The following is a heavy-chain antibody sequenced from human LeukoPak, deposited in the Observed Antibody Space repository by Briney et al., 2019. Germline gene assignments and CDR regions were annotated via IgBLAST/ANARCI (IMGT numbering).Heavy chain of an antibody. CDR1: GGSFSGYY. CDR2: INHSGST. CDR3: ARARISSSWTFDY. Sequence: SETLSLTCAVYGGSFSGYYWSWIRQPPGKGLEWIGEINHSGSTNYNPSLKSRVTISVDTSKNQFSLKLSSVTAADTAVYYCARARISSSWTFDYWGQGTLVTVSS. D-gene: IGHD6-13*01. J-gene: IGHJ4*02. V-gene: IGHV4-34*01.